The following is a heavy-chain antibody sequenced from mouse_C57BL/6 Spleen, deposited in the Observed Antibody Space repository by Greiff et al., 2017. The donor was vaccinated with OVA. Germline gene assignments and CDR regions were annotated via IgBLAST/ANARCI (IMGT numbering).Heavy chain of an antibody. J-gene: IGHJ2*01. CDR2: IYPGSGST. Sequence: VQLQQPGAELVKPGASVKLSSKASGYTFTSYWITWVKQRPGQGLEWIGDIYPGSGSTNYNEKFKSKATLTVDTSSSTAYMQLSSLTSEDSAVYYCAREHDYDGYFDYWGQGTTLTVSS. CDR3: AREHDYDGYFDY. V-gene: IGHV1-55*01. CDR1: GYTFTSYW. D-gene: IGHD2-4*01.